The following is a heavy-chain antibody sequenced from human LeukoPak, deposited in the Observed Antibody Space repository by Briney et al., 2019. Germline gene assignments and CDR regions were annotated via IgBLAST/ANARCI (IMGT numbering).Heavy chain of an antibody. J-gene: IGHJ4*02. Sequence: GGSLRLSCAASGFTFSSYAMHWVRQAPGKGLEWVAVIHSDGNDKYYADSVTGRFTISRDNSKNTLYLQMNSLRAEDTAVYYCARGPYYYDSSGYFFHDYWGQGTLVTVSS. CDR3: ARGPYYYDSSGYFFHDY. CDR2: IHSDGNDK. V-gene: IGHV3-30*19. CDR1: GFTFSSYA. D-gene: IGHD3-22*01.